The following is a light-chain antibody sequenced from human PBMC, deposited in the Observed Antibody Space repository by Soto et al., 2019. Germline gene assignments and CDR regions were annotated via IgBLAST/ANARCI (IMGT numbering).Light chain of an antibody. CDR1: SSDVGGYNS. J-gene: IGLJ2*01. Sequence: QSALTQPASVSGSPGQSITISCTGTSSDVGGYNSVSWYQQHPGKAPKLMIYEVNTRPSGVSNRFSGSKSGNTASLTISGLQAEDEADYYCSSYTSSSTLGVVFGGGTKLTVL. V-gene: IGLV2-14*01. CDR2: EVN. CDR3: SSYTSSSTLGVV.